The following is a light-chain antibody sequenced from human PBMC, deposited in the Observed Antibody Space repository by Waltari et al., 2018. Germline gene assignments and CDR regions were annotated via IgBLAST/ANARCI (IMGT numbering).Light chain of an antibody. CDR1: QSISNY. CDR2: TAS. CDR3: QQTHSTPRT. V-gene: IGKV1-39*01. Sequence: DIQMTQSPSSLSASVGDRVTITCRASQSISNYLNWDQQKPGKAPNLLIYTASSLQSGVPSRFRGSGSGTDFTLTISRLQPEDFATYYGQQTHSTPRTFGQGTKVEIK. J-gene: IGKJ1*01.